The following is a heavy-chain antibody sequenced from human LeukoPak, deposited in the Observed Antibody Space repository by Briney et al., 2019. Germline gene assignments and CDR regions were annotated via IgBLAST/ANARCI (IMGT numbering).Heavy chain of an antibody. Sequence: SETLSLTCTVSGGSISSSSYYWGWIRQPPGKGLEWIGSIYYSGSTNYNPSLKSRVTISVDTSKNQFSLKLSSVTAADTAVYYCARVGKALGGTFDYWGQGTLVTVSS. V-gene: IGHV4-39*07. CDR2: IYYSGST. D-gene: IGHD3-16*01. CDR3: ARVGKALGGTFDY. CDR1: GGSISSSSYY. J-gene: IGHJ4*02.